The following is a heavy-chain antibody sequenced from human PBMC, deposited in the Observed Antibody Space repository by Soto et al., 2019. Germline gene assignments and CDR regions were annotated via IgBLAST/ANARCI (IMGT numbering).Heavy chain of an antibody. D-gene: IGHD2-15*01. CDR2: INHSGST. Sequence: PSETLSLTCAVYGGFFSGYYWSWIRQPPGKGLEWIGEINHSGSTNYNPSLKSRVTISVDTSKNQFSLKLSSVTAADTAVYYCARGPYIRMGYYYYYGMDVWGQGTTVTVSS. V-gene: IGHV4-34*01. J-gene: IGHJ6*02. CDR1: GGFFSGYY. CDR3: ARGPYIRMGYYYYYGMDV.